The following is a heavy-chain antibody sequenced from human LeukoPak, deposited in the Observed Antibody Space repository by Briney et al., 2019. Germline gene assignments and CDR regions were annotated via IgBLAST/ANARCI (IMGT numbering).Heavy chain of an antibody. CDR2: ISGSGGNT. CDR1: GFTFSSYA. J-gene: IGHJ5*02. D-gene: IGHD5-24*01. V-gene: IGHV3-23*01. Sequence: GGSLRLSCAASGFTFSSYAMSWVRQAPGKGLEWVSFISGSGGNTYYADSVKGRFTVSRDNSKNTLYLQMNSLRAEDTAVYYCAKDPGYTYGHGIDPWGQGTLVTVSS. CDR3: AKDPGYTYGHGIDP.